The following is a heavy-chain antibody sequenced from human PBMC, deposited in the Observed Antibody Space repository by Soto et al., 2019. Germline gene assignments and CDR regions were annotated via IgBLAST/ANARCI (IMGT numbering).Heavy chain of an antibody. CDR3: ARPDSNGWYDY. V-gene: IGHV5-51*01. Sequence: GESLKISCKASGYTFTSKWIAWVRQMPGKGLEWVAIVYPFDSDTRYSPSFQGQVTISADKSINTAYLQWSSLRASDTAIYYCARPDSNGWYDYWGQGTPVTVSS. CDR1: GYTFTSKW. J-gene: IGHJ4*02. D-gene: IGHD6-19*01. CDR2: VYPFDSDT.